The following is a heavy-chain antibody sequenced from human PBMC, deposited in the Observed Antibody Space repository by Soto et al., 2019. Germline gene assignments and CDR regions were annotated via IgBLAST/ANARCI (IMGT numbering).Heavy chain of an antibody. Sequence: SETLSLTCAVYGGSFSGYYWSWIRQPPGKGLEWIGEINHSGSTNYNPSLKSRVTISVDTSKNQFSLKLSSVTAADTAVYYCARGRTMVRGTSLLYYFDYWGQGTLVTVSS. CDR2: INHSGST. V-gene: IGHV4-34*01. CDR3: ARGRTMVRGTSLLYYFDY. J-gene: IGHJ4*02. CDR1: GGSFSGYY. D-gene: IGHD3-10*01.